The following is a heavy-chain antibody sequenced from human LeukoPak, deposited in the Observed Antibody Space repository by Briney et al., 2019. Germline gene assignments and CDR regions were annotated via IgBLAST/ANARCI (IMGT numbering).Heavy chain of an antibody. CDR3: ARRVVNNRNWYFNL. J-gene: IGHJ2*01. CDR1: GYSFTNNW. Sequence: GESLKISCKASGYSFTNNWIGWVRQMPGKGLEWMGIIYPGDSDTKYRPSFQGQVTISADKAINIAYLQWTSLKASDTAMYYCARRVVNNRNWYFNLWGRGTLVTVSS. V-gene: IGHV5-51*01. D-gene: IGHD4-23*01. CDR2: IYPGDSDT.